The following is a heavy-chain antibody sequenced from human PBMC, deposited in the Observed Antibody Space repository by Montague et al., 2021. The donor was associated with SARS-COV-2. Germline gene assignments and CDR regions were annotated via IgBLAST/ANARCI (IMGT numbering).Heavy chain of an antibody. D-gene: IGHD3-3*01. V-gene: IGHV4-59*10. CDR3: ARDTVGDSWIGNYFDY. J-gene: IGHJ4*02. Sequence: SETLSLTCAVYGGSFSGYDWSWIRQPAGKGLEWIGRIYASGSTHYNPSLRSRLTMSVDTSKNQFSLRLTSVTAADTAVYYCARDTVGDSWIGNYFDYWGQGTLVTVSS. CDR1: GGSFSGYD. CDR2: IYASGST.